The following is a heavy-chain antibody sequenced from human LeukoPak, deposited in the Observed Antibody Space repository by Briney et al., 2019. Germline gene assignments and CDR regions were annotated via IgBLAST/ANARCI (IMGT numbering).Heavy chain of an antibody. D-gene: IGHD6-19*01. J-gene: IGHJ4*02. CDR1: GFTFSSQN. V-gene: IGHV3-21*06. CDR2: ISTSGDST. CDR3: VKNGWLDY. Sequence: GGSLRLSCAASGFTFSSQNMNWARQAPGKGLEWVAYISTSGDSTKYADSVEGRFTISRDNAENSLYLLVNGLRVEDTAVYYCVKNGWLDYWGQGILVTVSS.